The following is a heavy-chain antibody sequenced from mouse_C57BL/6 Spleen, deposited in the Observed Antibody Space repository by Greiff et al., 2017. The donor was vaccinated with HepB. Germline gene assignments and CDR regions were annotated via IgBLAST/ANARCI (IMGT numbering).Heavy chain of an antibody. CDR3: ARRGSGLYFDY. CDR1: GYTFTDYY. Sequence: VQLQQSGAELVRPGASVKLSCQASGYTFTDYYINWVKQRPGQGLEWIARIYPGSGNTYYNEKFKGKATLTAEKSSSTAYMQLSSLTSEDSAVYFCARRGSGLYFDYWGQGTTLTVSS. V-gene: IGHV1-76*01. CDR2: IYPGSGNT. J-gene: IGHJ2*01.